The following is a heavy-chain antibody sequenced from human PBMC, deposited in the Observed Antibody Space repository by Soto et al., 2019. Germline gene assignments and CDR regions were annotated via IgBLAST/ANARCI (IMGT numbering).Heavy chain of an antibody. V-gene: IGHV1-8*01. D-gene: IGHD3-10*01. CDR2: VNPNTGNT. J-gene: IGHJ5*01. Sequence: QVQLVQSGAEVKKPGASVKVSCTASGYTFRSYDIHWVRQATGQGLEWMGWVNPNTGNTGYTLRFQGRVTMTRDISKSTAYMELIRVTSEDTAIYYCARPYGAGSFDFWGLVTVVAGSS. CDR1: GYTFRSYD. CDR3: ARPYGAGSFDF.